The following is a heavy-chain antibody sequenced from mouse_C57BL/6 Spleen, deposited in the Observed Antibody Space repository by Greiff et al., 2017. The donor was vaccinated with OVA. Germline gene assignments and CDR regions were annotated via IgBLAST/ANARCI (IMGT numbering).Heavy chain of an antibody. D-gene: IGHD4-1*01. V-gene: IGHV1-61*01. J-gene: IGHJ2*01. Sequence: QVQLQQPGAELVRPGSSVKPSCKASGYTFTSYWMDWVKQRPGQGLEWIGNIYPSDSETHYNQKFKDKATLTVDKSSSTAYMQLSSLTSEDSAVYYCARGTGTLSPDYWGQGTTLTVSS. CDR2: IYPSDSET. CDR3: ARGTGTLSPDY. CDR1: GYTFTSYW.